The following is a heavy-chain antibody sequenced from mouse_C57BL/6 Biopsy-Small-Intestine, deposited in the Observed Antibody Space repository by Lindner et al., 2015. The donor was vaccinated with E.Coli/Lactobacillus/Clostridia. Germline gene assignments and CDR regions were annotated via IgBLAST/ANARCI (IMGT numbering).Heavy chain of an antibody. Sequence: SVKVSCKASGYTFTAYYLHWVRQAPGQGLEWVAKMNPGSGHSAYAQKFQGRVTMTTDTSTSTVNMEMNSLTSEDTAFYYCIRGSSNWDYYFDYWGQGTLVTVSS. V-gene: IGHV1S22*01. CDR1: GYTFTAYY. CDR2: MNPGSGHS. D-gene: IGHD4-1*01. CDR3: IRGSSNWDYYFDY. J-gene: IGHJ2*01.